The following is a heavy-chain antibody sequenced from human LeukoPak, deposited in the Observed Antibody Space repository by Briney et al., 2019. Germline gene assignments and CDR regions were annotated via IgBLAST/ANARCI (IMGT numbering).Heavy chain of an antibody. V-gene: IGHV3-23*01. J-gene: IGHJ4*02. Sequence: GGSLRLSCAASGFTFTANAMSWVRQAPGKGLEWVSAISGRTGGTYYADSVKGRFTISRDNSKSTLYLQMDSLRAEDTAVYYCAKCGNSGCHLIDYWGQGTLVTVSS. CDR1: GFTFTANA. CDR2: ISGRTGGT. CDR3: AKCGNSGCHLIDY. D-gene: IGHD5-12*01.